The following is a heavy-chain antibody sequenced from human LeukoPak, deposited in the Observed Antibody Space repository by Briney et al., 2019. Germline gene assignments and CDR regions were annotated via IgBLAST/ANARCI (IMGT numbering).Heavy chain of an antibody. CDR2: INHSGST. Sequence: SETLSLTCAVYGGSFSGYYWIWIRQPPGKGLEWIGEINHSGSTNYNPSLKSRVTISVDKSKNQFSLKLNSVTAADTAVYFCARDLGAGGSSLAAAGRFDYWGQGTPVTVSS. V-gene: IGHV4-34*01. CDR3: ARDLGAGGSSLAAAGRFDY. D-gene: IGHD2-15*01. J-gene: IGHJ4*02. CDR1: GGSFSGYY.